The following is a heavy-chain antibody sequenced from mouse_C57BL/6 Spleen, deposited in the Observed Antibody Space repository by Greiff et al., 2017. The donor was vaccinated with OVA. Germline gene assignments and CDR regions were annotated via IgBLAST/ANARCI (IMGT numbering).Heavy chain of an antibody. CDR2: ISDGGSYT. CDR1: GFTFSSYA. Sequence: EVKVEESGGGLVKPGGSLKLSCAASGFTFSSYAMSWVRQTPEKRLEWVATISDGGSYTYYPDNVKGRFTISRDNAKNNLYLQMSHLKSEDTAMYYCARDGTGTDYFDVWGTGTTVTVSS. V-gene: IGHV5-4*01. CDR3: ARDGTGTDYFDV. D-gene: IGHD4-1*01. J-gene: IGHJ1*03.